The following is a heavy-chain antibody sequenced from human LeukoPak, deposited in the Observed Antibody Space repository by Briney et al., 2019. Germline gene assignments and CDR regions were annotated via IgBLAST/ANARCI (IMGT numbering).Heavy chain of an antibody. CDR1: GFTFGNYP. Sequence: GGSLRLSCAASGFTFGNYPMSWVRQAPGKGLEWVSAISDSGGRTYYADSVKGRFTISRDNSKNTLYLQMNGLRAEDTAVYYCARGGGLLVAATFDYWGQGTLVTVSS. V-gene: IGHV3-23*01. D-gene: IGHD2-15*01. J-gene: IGHJ4*02. CDR3: ARGGGLLVAATFDY. CDR2: ISDSGGRT.